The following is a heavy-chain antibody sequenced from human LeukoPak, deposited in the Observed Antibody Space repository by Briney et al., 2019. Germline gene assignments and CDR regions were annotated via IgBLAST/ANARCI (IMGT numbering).Heavy chain of an antibody. V-gene: IGHV3-64D*06. CDR2: ISSNGGST. J-gene: IGHJ4*02. CDR3: VKLPYSDTSAYYVDY. D-gene: IGHD3-22*01. CDR1: GFTFSSYG. Sequence: PGRSLILSCAASGFTFSSYGMHWVRQAPGKGLEYVSAISSNGGSTYYAGSVKGRFTISRDNSKITLSLQMSSLRPEDTAVYYCVKLPYSDTSAYYVDYWGQGTLVTVSS.